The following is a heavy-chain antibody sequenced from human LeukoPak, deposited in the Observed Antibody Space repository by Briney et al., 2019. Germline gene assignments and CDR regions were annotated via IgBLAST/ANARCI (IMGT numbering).Heavy chain of an antibody. D-gene: IGHD6-13*01. CDR3: ARDRSRYSSSWYGTAFGGMDV. CDR1: GGSISSYY. Sequence: KTSETLSLTCTVSGGSISSYYWSWIRQPPGKGLEWIGYIYYSGSTNYNPSLKSRVTISVDTSKNQFSLKLSSVTAADTAVYYCARDRSRYSSSWYGTAFGGMDVWGQGTTVTVSS. CDR2: IYYSGST. J-gene: IGHJ6*02. V-gene: IGHV4-59*01.